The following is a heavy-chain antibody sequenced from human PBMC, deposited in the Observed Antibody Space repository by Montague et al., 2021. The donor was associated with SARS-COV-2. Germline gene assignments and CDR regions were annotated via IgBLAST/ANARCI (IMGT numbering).Heavy chain of an antibody. D-gene: IGHD1-1*01. V-gene: IGHV3-43*02. J-gene: IGHJ6*02. CDR2: ISGDFGST. CDR3: TKDRDNWNEGGYYGMDV. Sequence: SLRLSCAASVFSFDDYAMHWARHAPVKGLEWVSLISGDFGSTYYSHSVNGLFTISRDNSKNSLYLQMNSLRTEDTALYYCTKDRDNWNEGGYYGMDVWGQGTTVTVSS. CDR1: VFSFDDYA.